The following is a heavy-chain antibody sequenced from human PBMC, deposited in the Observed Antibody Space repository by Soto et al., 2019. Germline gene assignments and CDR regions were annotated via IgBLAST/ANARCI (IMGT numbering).Heavy chain of an antibody. CDR3: ARGSYAYVWGSYRYNNWFDP. CDR2: INHSGST. D-gene: IGHD3-16*02. CDR1: GASFSGYY. J-gene: IGHJ5*02. Sequence: ESLSRTCSVYGASFSGYYWSWIRQPPGKGLEWIGEINHSGSTNYNPSLKSRVTISVDTSKNQFSLKLSSVTAADTAVYYCARGSYAYVWGSYRYNNWFDPWGQGTLVTVYS. V-gene: IGHV4-34*01.